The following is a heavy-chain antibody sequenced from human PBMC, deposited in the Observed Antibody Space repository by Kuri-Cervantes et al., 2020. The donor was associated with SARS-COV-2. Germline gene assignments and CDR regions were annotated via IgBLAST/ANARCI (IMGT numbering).Heavy chain of an antibody. J-gene: IGHJ4*02. CDR1: GYTFTSYG. V-gene: IGHV1-18*01. D-gene: IGHD4-23*01. CDR3: ARLDYGGNWDQRASDY. Sequence: ASVKVSCKASGYTFTSYGISWVRQAPGQGLEWMGWISAYNGNTNYAQKLQGRVTMTTDTSTSTAYMELRSLRSEDTAVYYCARLDYGGNWDQRASDYWGQGTLVTVSS. CDR2: ISAYNGNT.